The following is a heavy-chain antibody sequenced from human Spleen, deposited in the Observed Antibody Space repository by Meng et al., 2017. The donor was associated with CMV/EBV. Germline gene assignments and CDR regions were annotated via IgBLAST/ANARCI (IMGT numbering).Heavy chain of an antibody. Sequence: NSGISWVRQAPGQGLEWMGWISAYNRNTNYAQKLQGRVTMTTDTSTSTAYMELRSLRSEDTAMYYCARDQYCTRTSCYTNDWYFDLWGRGTLVTVSS. V-gene: IGHV1-18*01. CDR2: ISAYNRNT. J-gene: IGHJ2*01. D-gene: IGHD2-2*02. CDR1: NSG. CDR3: ARDQYCTRTSCYTNDWYFDL.